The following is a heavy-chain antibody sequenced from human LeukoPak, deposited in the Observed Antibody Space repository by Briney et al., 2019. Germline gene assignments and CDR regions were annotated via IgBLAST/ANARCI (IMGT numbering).Heavy chain of an antibody. D-gene: IGHD3-10*01. J-gene: IGHJ4*02. Sequence: PAGSLRLSCAASGFTFYDYGMSWVHHAPGKGLEWVSDINCNGGSTDCPDSVKGEFTNSRDYAKNSLYLQMNSLRAEDKALYHCARDPEFGESNSYFDYSGQRTLVT. CDR3: ARDPEFGESNSYFDY. CDR1: GFTFYDYG. CDR2: INCNGGST. V-gene: IGHV3-20*01.